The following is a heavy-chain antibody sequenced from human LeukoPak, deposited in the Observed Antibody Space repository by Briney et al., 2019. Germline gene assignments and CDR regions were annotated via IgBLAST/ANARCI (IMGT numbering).Heavy chain of an antibody. V-gene: IGHV3-23*01. CDR2: ISGNGGST. D-gene: IGHD6-13*01. J-gene: IGHJ6*02. CDR1: GFAFSSYA. Sequence: HPGGSLRLSCAASGFAFSSYAMSWVRQAPGKGLEWVSAISGNGGSTYYADSVKGRFTISRDNSKNTLYLQMNSLRAEDTAVYYCAKGFSYSSSWYSVPYYYGMDVWGQGTTVTVSS. CDR3: AKGFSYSSSWYSVPYYYGMDV.